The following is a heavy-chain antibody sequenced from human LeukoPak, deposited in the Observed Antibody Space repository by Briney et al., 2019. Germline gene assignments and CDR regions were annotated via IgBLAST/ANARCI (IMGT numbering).Heavy chain of an antibody. CDR3: AREMYGSGSYFDY. CDR1: GYTFTSYD. V-gene: IGHV1-8*01. CDR2: MNPNSGNT. Sequence: EASVKVSCKASGYTFTSYDINWVRQATGQGLEWMGWMNPNSGNTGYAQKFQGRVTMTRNTSISTAYMELSSLRSEDTAVYYCAREMYGSGSYFDYWGQGTLVTVSS. J-gene: IGHJ4*02. D-gene: IGHD3-10*01.